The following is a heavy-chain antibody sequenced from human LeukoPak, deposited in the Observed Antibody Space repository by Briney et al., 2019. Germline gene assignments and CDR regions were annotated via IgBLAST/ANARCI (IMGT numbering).Heavy chain of an antibody. J-gene: IGHJ5*02. CDR3: ARRSRGGSGSYQNNWFDP. CDR1: GYSFTSYW. V-gene: IGHV5-51*01. D-gene: IGHD3-10*01. Sequence: GESLKISCKGSGYSFTSYWIGWVRQMPGKGLEWMGIIYPGDSDTRYSPSFQGQVTISADKSISTAYLQWSSLKASDTAMYYCARRSRGGSGSYQNNWFDPWGQGTLVTVSS. CDR2: IYPGDSDT.